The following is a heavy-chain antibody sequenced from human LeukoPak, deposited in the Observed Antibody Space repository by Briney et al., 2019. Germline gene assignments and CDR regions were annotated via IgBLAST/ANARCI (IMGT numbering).Heavy chain of an antibody. J-gene: IGHJ4*02. CDR3: ARLGSSGSYLN. V-gene: IGHV3-30*02. CDR2: IRYDGRKE. CDR1: GFTFSSYG. Sequence: PGGSLRLSCTASGFTFSSYGMHWVRQAPGKGLEWVAFIRYDGRKEYYADPLKGRFTISRDNSKNTLSLQVNSLRAEDTAVYYCARLGSSGSYLNWGQETLVTVSS. D-gene: IGHD1-26*01.